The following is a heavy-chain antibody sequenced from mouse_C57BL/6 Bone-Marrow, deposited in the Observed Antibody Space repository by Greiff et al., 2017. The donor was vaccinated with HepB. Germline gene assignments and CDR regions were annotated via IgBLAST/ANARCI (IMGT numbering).Heavy chain of an antibody. J-gene: IGHJ3*01. CDR3: ARRGTTVVEGFAY. D-gene: IGHD1-1*01. V-gene: IGHV1-81*01. CDR2: IYPRSGNT. CDR1: GYTFTSYG. Sequence: VQLVESGAELARPGASVKLSCKASGYTFTSYGISWVKQRTGQGLEWIGEIYPRSGNTYYNEKFKGKATLTADKSSSTAYMELRSLTSEDSAVYFCARRGTTVVEGFAYWGQGTLVTVSA.